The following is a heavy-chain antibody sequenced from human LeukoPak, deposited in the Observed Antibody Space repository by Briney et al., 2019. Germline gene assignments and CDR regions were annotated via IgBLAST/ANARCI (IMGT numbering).Heavy chain of an antibody. V-gene: IGHV3-7*01. CDR2: LDEDGREK. J-gene: IGHJ4*02. CDR3: ARERQGSSHYGGKEAFDY. CDR1: AFTFRKSW. D-gene: IGHD4-23*01. Sequence: GGSLRLSCVVSAFTFRKSWVRWVRQFPGKGLEGVSNLDEDGREKNYVDSVRGRFTISRDNGKNSLYLQMNSLRAEDTAVYFCARERQGSSHYGGKEAFDYWRQGTQVSVCS.